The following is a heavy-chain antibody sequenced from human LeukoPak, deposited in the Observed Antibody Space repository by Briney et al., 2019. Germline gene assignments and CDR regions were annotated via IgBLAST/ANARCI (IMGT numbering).Heavy chain of an antibody. CDR1: GGSVSSSSYY. CDR2: IYYSGST. J-gene: IGHJ6*03. D-gene: IGHD2-21*01. CDR3: ARIFLRRTNYYYYYMDV. V-gene: IGHV4-39*01. Sequence: SETLSLTCTVSGGSVSSSSYYWGWIRQPPGKGLEWIGCIYYSGSTYYNPSLKSRVTISVDTSKNQFSLKLSSVTAADTAVYYCARIFLRRTNYYYYYMDVWGKGTTVTISS.